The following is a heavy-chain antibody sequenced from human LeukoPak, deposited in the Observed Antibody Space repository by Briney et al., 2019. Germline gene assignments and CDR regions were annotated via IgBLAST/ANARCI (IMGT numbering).Heavy chain of an antibody. CDR1: GFTFSSYA. J-gene: IGHJ4*02. D-gene: IGHD6-13*01. CDR2: ISYDGSNK. Sequence: GGSLRLSCAASGFTFSSYAMHWVRQAPGKGLEWVAVISYDGSNKYYADSVKGRFTISRDNSKNTLYLQMNSLRAEDTAVYYCARDWAMGSWHYFDYWGQGTLVTVSS. V-gene: IGHV3-30-3*01. CDR3: ARDWAMGSWHYFDY.